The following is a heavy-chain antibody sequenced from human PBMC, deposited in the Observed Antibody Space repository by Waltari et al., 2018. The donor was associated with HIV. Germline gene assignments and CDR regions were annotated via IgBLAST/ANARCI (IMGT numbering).Heavy chain of an antibody. Sequence: QVQLQESGPGLVKPSETLSLTCTASGGSISSYYWSWIRQHPGQGLEWIGYIYYSGSTNYNPALKSRVTISVDTSKNQFSLKLSSVTAADTAVYYCARVIRWRITFGGVIVGGGMDVWGQGTTVTVSS. D-gene: IGHD3-16*02. CDR1: GGSISSYY. CDR2: IYYSGST. CDR3: ARVIRWRITFGGVIVGGGMDV. J-gene: IGHJ6*02. V-gene: IGHV4-59*01.